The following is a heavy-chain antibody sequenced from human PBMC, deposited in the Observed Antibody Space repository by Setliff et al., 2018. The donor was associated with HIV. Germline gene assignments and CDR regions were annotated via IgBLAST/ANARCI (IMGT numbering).Heavy chain of an antibody. Sequence: PSETLSLTCTMSGGSISAYYWSWVRQSPGKGLEWIGYNSYSGGTNYNPSLKGRATISVVSSKNQFSLKLTSVTAADTAVYYCARGSYFNFWSQYMDVWGKGTTVTVSS. D-gene: IGHD3-3*01. CDR3: ARGSYFNFWSQYMDV. CDR1: GGSISAYY. CDR2: NSYSGGT. J-gene: IGHJ6*03. V-gene: IGHV4-59*01.